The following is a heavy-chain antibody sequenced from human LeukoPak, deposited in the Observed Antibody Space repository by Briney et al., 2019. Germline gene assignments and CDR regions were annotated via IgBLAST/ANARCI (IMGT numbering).Heavy chain of an antibody. V-gene: IGHV1-69*05. D-gene: IGHD6-6*01. Sequence: ASVKVSRKASGGTFSSYAISWVRQAPGQGLEWMGGIIPIFGTANYAQKFQGRVTITTHESTSTAYMELSSLRSEDTAVYYCAREYSSSALGYWGQGTLVTVSS. CDR1: GGTFSSYA. J-gene: IGHJ4*02. CDR2: IIPIFGTA. CDR3: AREYSSSALGY.